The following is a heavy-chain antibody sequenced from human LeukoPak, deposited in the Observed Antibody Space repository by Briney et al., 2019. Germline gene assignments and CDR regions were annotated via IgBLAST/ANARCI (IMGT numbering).Heavy chain of an antibody. Sequence: PGGSLRLSCAASGFTFSNYWMHWVRQAPGKGLVWVSRINSDESSTSYADSVKGRFTISRDNAKNTLYLQMNSLRGEGTAVYYCVASAYRSSWSKTFDSWGQGTLVTVSS. CDR1: GFTFSNYW. CDR3: VASAYRSSWSKTFDS. V-gene: IGHV3-74*01. D-gene: IGHD6-13*01. CDR2: INSDESST. J-gene: IGHJ4*02.